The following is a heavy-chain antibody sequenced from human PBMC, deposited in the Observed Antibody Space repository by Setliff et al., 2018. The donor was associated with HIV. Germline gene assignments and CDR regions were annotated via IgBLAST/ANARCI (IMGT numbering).Heavy chain of an antibody. Sequence: ASVKVSCKASGYTFSQYALHWVRQAPGQRLEWMGWINTGNENTRYSQNFQGRVTITADGSTSTAYMELTSLRSEDTAVYYCATGRHYYDSSDYPANPFDVWGQGTLVTVSS. CDR1: GYTFSQYA. J-gene: IGHJ3*01. CDR3: ATGRHYYDSSDYPANPFDV. CDR2: INTGNENT. D-gene: IGHD3-22*01. V-gene: IGHV1-3*04.